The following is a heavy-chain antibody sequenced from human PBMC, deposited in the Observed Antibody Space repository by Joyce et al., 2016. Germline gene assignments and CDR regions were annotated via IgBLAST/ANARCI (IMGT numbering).Heavy chain of an antibody. CDR3: AKILTATYSSGWFLDY. D-gene: IGHD6-25*01. J-gene: IGHJ4*02. CDR2: ISYDGIYK. CDR1: GLTLSNYG. V-gene: IGHV3-30*18. Sequence: QLQLVESGGGVVQPGRSLRLYCASSGLTLSNYGVDWVRQAPGKGLEWVAVISYDGIYKYYADSVKCRFTISRDNSKNTGFLEMNSLRTEDTAVYYCAKILTATYSSGWFLDYWGQGTLVTVSS.